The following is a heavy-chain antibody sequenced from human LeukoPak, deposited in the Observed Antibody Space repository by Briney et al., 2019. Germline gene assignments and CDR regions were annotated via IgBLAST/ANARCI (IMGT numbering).Heavy chain of an antibody. CDR1: RFTFSSYG. CDR2: ISSSGSTI. CDR3: ARTRVRNWNYAFGY. Sequence: GGSLRLSCAASRFTFSSYGMSWDRQAPGKGLEWVSYISSSGSTIYYADSVKGRFTISRDNAKNSLYLQMNSLRAEDTAVYYCARTRVRNWNYAFGYWGQGTLVTVSS. J-gene: IGHJ4*02. V-gene: IGHV3-48*04. D-gene: IGHD1-7*01.